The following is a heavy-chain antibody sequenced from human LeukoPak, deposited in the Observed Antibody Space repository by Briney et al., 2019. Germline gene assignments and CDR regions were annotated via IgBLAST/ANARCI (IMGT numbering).Heavy chain of an antibody. CDR1: GFTFSSYA. J-gene: IGHJ4*02. CDR3: AKDLAYYDSSGYFDY. Sequence: PGGSLRLSCAASGFTFSSYAMHWVRQAPGKGLEWVAVISYDGSNKYYADSVKGRFTISRDNSKNTLYLQMNSLRAEDTAVYYCAKDLAYYDSSGYFDYWGQGTLVTVSS. V-gene: IGHV3-30-3*01. CDR2: ISYDGSNK. D-gene: IGHD3-22*01.